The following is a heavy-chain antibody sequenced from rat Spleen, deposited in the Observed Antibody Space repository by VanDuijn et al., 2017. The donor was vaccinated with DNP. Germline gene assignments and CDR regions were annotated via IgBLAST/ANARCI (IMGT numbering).Heavy chain of an antibody. CDR2: ITPSGDDT. CDR1: GFTFSDYN. D-gene: IGHD1-7*01. V-gene: IGHV5-25*01. CDR3: ASSSYFGYDYGFAY. J-gene: IGHJ3*01. Sequence: EVQLVESGGGLVQPGGSLKLSCAASGFTFSDYNMGWVRQAPTKGLEWVASITPSGDDTYYRDSVKGRFTVSRDNVKSTLYLQMDSLSSEDTATYYCASSSYFGYDYGFAYWGQGTLVTVSS.